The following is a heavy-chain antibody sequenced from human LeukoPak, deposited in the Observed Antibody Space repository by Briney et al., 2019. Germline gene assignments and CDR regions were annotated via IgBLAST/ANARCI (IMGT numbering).Heavy chain of an antibody. V-gene: IGHV4-39*01. Sequence: SETLSLTCTVSGGSISSSSYYWGWIRQPPGKGLEWIGSIYYSGSTYYNPSLKSRVTISVDTSKNQFSLKLSSVTAADTAVYYGVTLGYCSSTSCYANWFDPWGQGTLVTVPS. CDR2: IYYSGST. J-gene: IGHJ5*02. D-gene: IGHD2-2*01. CDR3: VTLGYCSSTSCYANWFDP. CDR1: GGSISSSSYY.